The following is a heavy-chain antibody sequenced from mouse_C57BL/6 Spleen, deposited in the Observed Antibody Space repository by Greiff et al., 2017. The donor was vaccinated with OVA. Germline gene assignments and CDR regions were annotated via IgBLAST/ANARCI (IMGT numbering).Heavy chain of an antibody. CDR1: GFTFSNYW. CDR3: TGDYDLGSGFAY. D-gene: IGHD2-4*01. J-gene: IGHJ3*01. V-gene: IGHV6-3*01. CDR2: IRVKSDNYAT. Sequence: EVHLVESGGGLVQPGGSMKLSCVASGFTFSNYWMNWVRQSPEKGLEWVAQIRVKSDNYATPYAESVKGRFTISRDDSKSSVYLQMNNVRAEDTGSYYCTGDYDLGSGFAYWGQGTLVTVSA.